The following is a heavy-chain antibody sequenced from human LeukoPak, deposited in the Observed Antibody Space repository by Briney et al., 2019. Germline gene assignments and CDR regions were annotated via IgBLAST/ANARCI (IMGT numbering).Heavy chain of an antibody. CDR2: IYTSGST. J-gene: IGHJ4*02. D-gene: IGHD2-8*01. Sequence: PSETLSLTCTVSGGSISTSYWSWIRQPPGRGLEWIGRIYTSGSTNYNPSLKSRVTISVDTSKNQFSLKLSSVTAADTAVYYCARVPKYCTNGVCYDYWGQGTLVTVSS. CDR3: ARVPKYCTNGVCYDY. CDR1: GGSISTSY. V-gene: IGHV4-4*08.